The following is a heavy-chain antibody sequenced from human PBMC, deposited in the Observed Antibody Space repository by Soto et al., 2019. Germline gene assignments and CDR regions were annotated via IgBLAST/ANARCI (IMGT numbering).Heavy chain of an antibody. J-gene: IGHJ6*02. Sequence: SETLSLTCTVSGGSISSYYWSWIRQPPGKGLEWIGYIYYSGSTNYNPSLKSRVTISVDTSKNQFSLKLSSVTAADTAVYYCARDWAYYDILTGYSYYYYGMDVWGQGITVTVSS. V-gene: IGHV4-59*01. CDR3: ARDWAYYDILTGYSYYYYGMDV. D-gene: IGHD3-9*01. CDR2: IYYSGST. CDR1: GGSISSYY.